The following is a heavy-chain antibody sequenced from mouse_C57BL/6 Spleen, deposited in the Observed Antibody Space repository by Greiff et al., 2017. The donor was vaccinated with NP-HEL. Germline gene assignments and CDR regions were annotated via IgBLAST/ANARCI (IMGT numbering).Heavy chain of an antibody. CDR1: GYTFTDYE. Sequence: QVQLQQSGAELVRPGASVTLSCKASGYTFTDYEMHWVKQTPVHGLEWIGAIDPETGGTAYNQKFKGKAILTADKSSSTAYMELRSLTSEDSAVYYCTRSAGCYYGSSYVGYFDVWGTVTTVTVSS. D-gene: IGHD1-1*01. V-gene: IGHV1-15*01. J-gene: IGHJ1*03. CDR2: IDPETGGT. CDR3: TRSAGCYYGSSYVGYFDV.